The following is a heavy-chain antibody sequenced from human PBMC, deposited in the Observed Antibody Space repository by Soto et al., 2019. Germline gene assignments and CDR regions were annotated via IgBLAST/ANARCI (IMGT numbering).Heavy chain of an antibody. D-gene: IGHD3-9*01. CDR2: IYWDDDK. J-gene: IGHJ4*02. Sequence: QITLKESGPTLVKPTQTLTLTCTFSGFSLSTSGVGVGWIRQPPGKALEWLALIYWDDDKRYSPSLKSRLTITKDTSKTQVVLTMHNMDPVDTATYYCAHSVLRYFDWLLQPFDYWGQGTLVTVSS. V-gene: IGHV2-5*02. CDR3: AHSVLRYFDWLLQPFDY. CDR1: GFSLSTSGVG.